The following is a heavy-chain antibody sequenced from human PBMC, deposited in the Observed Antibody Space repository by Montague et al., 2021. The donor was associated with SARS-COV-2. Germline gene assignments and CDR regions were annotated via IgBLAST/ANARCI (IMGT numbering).Heavy chain of an antibody. D-gene: IGHD3-22*01. CDR3: ARAAWGYYDSSGYLDY. J-gene: IGHJ4*02. CDR1: GFTFSSYS. V-gene: IGHV3-21*01. CDR2: MSNSNSYI. Sequence: SLRLSCAASGFTFSSYSMNWVRQAPGKGLEWVSSMSNSNSYIYYADPVKGRLTISRDNAKNSLYLQMNSLRAEDTAVYYCARAAWGYYDSSGYLDYWGQGTLVTVSS.